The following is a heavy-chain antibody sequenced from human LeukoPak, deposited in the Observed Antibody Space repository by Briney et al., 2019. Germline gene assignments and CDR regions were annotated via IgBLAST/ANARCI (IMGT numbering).Heavy chain of an antibody. CDR3: AIMHYDSSGHRLGS. CDR2: ISGSGGST. J-gene: IGHJ4*02. Sequence: GGSLRLSCAASGFTFSSYAMSWVRQAPGKGLEWVSAISGSGGSTYYADSVKGRFTISRDNSKNTLYLQMNSLRAEDTAVYYCAIMHYDSSGHRLGSWGQGTLVTVSS. CDR1: GFTFSSYA. V-gene: IGHV3-23*01. D-gene: IGHD3-22*01.